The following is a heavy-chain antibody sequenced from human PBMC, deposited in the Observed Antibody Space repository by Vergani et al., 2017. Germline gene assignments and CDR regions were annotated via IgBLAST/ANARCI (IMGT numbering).Heavy chain of an antibody. Sequence: EVQLVESGGGLVQPGGSLRLSCAASGFTFSSYAMSWVRQAPGKGLEWVSAISGSGGSTYYADSVKGRFTISRDKSKNTLYLQRNSLRAEDTAVYYCAKNWNYGGTFDYWGQGTLVTVSS. CDR2: ISGSGGST. CDR1: GFTFSSYA. J-gene: IGHJ4*02. V-gene: IGHV3-23*04. CDR3: AKNWNYGGTFDY. D-gene: IGHD1-7*01.